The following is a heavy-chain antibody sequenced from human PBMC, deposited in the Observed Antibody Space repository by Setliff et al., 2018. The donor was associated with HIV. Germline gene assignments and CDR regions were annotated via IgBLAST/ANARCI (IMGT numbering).Heavy chain of an antibody. CDR3: VRLTADRTNYYYYMDV. CDR1: GYSLSTYD. D-gene: IGHD2-8*01. CDR2: SDSNNGNR. Sequence: ASVKVSCKASGYSLSTYDISWVRQAPGQGLEWMGWSDSNNGNRNFAQKFRGRVTMTTDISTNTAYMEVRSLSFDDTAVYYCVRLTADRTNYYYYMDVWGKGTTVTVSS. J-gene: IGHJ6*03. V-gene: IGHV1-18*01.